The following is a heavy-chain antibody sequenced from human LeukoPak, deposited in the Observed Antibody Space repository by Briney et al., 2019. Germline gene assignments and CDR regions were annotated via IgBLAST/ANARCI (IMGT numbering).Heavy chain of an antibody. Sequence: PSETLSLTCTVSGGSISSYYWSWIRQPPGKGLEWIGYIYYSGSTNYNPSLKSRVTISVDTSKNQFSLKLSSVTAADTAVYYCARGRSLNYDYVWGSYRPRLFDYWGQGTLVTVSS. D-gene: IGHD3-16*02. J-gene: IGHJ4*02. V-gene: IGHV4-59*12. CDR2: IYYSGST. CDR1: GGSISSYY. CDR3: ARGRSLNYDYVWGSYRPRLFDY.